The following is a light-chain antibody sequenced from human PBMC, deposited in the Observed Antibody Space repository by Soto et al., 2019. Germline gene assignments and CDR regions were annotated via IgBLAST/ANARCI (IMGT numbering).Light chain of an antibody. Sequence: DIRMTQSPSSLSASVGDRVTITCQASQSISSYLTWYQQKPGKAPKLLIYAASSLHSGVPSRFSGSGSGTEFTLTISSLQPEDFATYSCQQTYSTPFTFVPGTKVDIK. CDR1: QSISSY. V-gene: IGKV1-39*01. CDR3: QQTYSTPFT. J-gene: IGKJ3*01. CDR2: AAS.